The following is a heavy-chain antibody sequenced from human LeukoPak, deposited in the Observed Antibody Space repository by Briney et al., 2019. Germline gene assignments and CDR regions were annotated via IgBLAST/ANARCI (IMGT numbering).Heavy chain of an antibody. Sequence: SETLSLTCTVSGGSISSYYWSWIRQPPGKELEWIGYIYYSGSTNYNPSLKSRVTISVDTSKNQFSLKLSSVTAADTAVYYCARGSYGTVTTWDWGQGTLVTVSS. J-gene: IGHJ4*02. CDR1: GGSISSYY. CDR3: ARGSYGTVTTWD. D-gene: IGHD4-17*01. V-gene: IGHV4-59*01. CDR2: IYYSGST.